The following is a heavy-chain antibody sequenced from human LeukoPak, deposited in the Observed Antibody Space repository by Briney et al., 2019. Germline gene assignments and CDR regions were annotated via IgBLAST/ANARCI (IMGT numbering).Heavy chain of an antibody. Sequence: SSETLSLTCAVYGGSFSGYYWSWIRQPPGKGLEWIGEINHSGSINYNPSLKSRVTISVDTSKNQFSLKLSSVTAADTAVYYCARGLVGYCSSTSCFDAPSYFDYWGQGTLVTVSS. CDR3: ARGLVGYCSSTSCFDAPSYFDY. CDR2: INHSGSI. V-gene: IGHV4-34*01. D-gene: IGHD2-2*03. CDR1: GGSFSGYY. J-gene: IGHJ4*02.